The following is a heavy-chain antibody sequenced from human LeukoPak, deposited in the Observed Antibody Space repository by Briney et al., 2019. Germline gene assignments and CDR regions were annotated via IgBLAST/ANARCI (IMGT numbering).Heavy chain of an antibody. Sequence: PSETLSHTCTVSAGSMNNYYWSWVRQPPGKGLEWIAYIYSSGNTNYNPSLKSRATISLDTSKNQSSLKLTSVTAADTAVYYCARLSSGRPHEYFQHWGQGTLVTVSS. J-gene: IGHJ1*01. CDR2: IYSSGNT. CDR1: AGSMNNYY. CDR3: ARLSSGRPHEYFQH. V-gene: IGHV4-59*01. D-gene: IGHD3-22*01.